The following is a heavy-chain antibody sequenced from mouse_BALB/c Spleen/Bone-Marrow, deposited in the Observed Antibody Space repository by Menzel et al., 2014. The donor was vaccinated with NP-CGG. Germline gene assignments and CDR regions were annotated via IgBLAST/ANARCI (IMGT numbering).Heavy chain of an antibody. Sequence: QVQLQQSGAELVKPGASVKMSCKAFGYTFTTYPIEWMKQNHGKSLEWIGNFHPYNDDTKYNEKFKGKAKLTVEKSSSTVFLELSRLTFYYSGFFYCTRGGGFAYWGQGTLVTVSA. J-gene: IGHJ3*01. V-gene: IGHV1-47*01. CDR1: GYTFTTYP. CDR2: FHPYNDDT. CDR3: TRGGGFAY.